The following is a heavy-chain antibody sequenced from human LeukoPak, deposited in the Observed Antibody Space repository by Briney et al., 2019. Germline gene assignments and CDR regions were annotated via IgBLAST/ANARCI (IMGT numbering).Heavy chain of an antibody. CDR2: IRSKANSHAT. V-gene: IGHV3-73*01. CDR1: GFTFSGSA. CDR3: TRQNAYYYDSSGAMYYYYDGMDV. J-gene: IGHJ6*02. D-gene: IGHD3-22*01. Sequence: GGSLRLSCAASGFTFSGSAMHWVRQASGKGLEWVGRIRSKANSHATAYAASVKGRFTISRDDSKDTAFLQMKSLRTEDTAVYYCTRQNAYYYDSSGAMYYYYDGMDVWGQGTTVIVSS.